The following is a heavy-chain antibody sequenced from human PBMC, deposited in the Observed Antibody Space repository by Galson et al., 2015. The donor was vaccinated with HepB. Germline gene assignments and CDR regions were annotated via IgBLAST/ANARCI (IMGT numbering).Heavy chain of an antibody. D-gene: IGHD3-10*01. J-gene: IGHJ6*02. Sequence: PALVKPTQTLTLTCTFSGFSLSTSGMCVSWIRQPPGKALEWLALIDWDDDKYYSTSLKTRLTISKDTSKNQVVLTMTNMDPVDTATYDCARSYYYGSGSYGPNGMDVWGQGTTVTVSS. CDR2: IDWDDDK. V-gene: IGHV2-70*01. CDR1: GFSLSTSGMC. CDR3: ARSYYYGSGSYGPNGMDV.